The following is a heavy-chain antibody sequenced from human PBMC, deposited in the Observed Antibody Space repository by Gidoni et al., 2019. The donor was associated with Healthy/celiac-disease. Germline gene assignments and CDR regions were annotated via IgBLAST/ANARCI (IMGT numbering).Heavy chain of an antibody. J-gene: IGHJ3*02. CDR2: VTNSGSST. CDR3: VKGARGGFEI. CDR1: GFKFSSYG. V-gene: IGHV3-23*01. D-gene: IGHD3-10*01. Sequence: EVQLLESGGGLVPPGGSLRLSCAVSGFKFSSYGMPWVRQAPGEGLEWVSTVTNSGSSTDYADSVKGRFTISRDNSKNTLYLQMNSLRVEDTALYYCVKGARGGFEIWGQGTMVTVSS.